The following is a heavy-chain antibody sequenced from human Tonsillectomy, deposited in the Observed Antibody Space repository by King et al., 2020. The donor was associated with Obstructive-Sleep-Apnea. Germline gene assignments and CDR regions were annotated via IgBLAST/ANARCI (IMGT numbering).Heavy chain of an antibody. CDR2: ISYDGSNK. CDR1: GFTFSSYA. J-gene: IGHJ4*02. CDR3: YYDSSGYDDSSNYNFDY. D-gene: IGHD3-22*01. Sequence: VQLVESGGGVVQPGRSLRLSCAASGFTFSSYAMHWVRQAPGKGLEWVAVISYDGSNKYYADSVKGRFTISRDNSKNTLYLQMNSLRAEDTAGYYCYYDSSGYDDSSNYNFDYWGQGTLVTVSS. V-gene: IGHV3-30*04.